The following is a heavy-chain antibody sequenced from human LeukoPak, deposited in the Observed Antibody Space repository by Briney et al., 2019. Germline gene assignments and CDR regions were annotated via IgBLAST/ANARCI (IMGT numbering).Heavy chain of an antibody. CDR1: GYTFTSYD. CDR3: ARDGEATSFDY. Sequence: ASVKVSCKASGYTFTSYDINWVRQATGQGLEWMGWMNPNSGNTGYAQKFQGRVTITRNTSISTAYMELSRLRSDDTAVYYCARDGEATSFDYWGQGTLVTVSS. D-gene: IGHD1-26*01. J-gene: IGHJ4*02. CDR2: MNPNSGNT. V-gene: IGHV1-8*03.